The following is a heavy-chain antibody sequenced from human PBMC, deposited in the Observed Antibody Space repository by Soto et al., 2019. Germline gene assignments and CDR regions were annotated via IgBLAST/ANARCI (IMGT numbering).Heavy chain of an antibody. J-gene: IGHJ5*02. CDR2: IYYSGIT. V-gene: IGHV4-31*02. CDR3: ARAVGRPNNWFDP. Sequence: SETLSLTCTVSGGSISSGGYYWSWIRQHPGKGLEWIGYIYYSGITYYNPSLKSRVTISVDTSKNQFSLKLSSVTAADTAVYYCARAVGRPNNWFDPWGQGTLVTVSS. CDR1: GGSISSGGYY. D-gene: IGHD1-26*01.